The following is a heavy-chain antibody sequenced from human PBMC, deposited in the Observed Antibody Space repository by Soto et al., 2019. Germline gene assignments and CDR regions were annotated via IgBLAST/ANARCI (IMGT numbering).Heavy chain of an antibody. Sequence: PSETLSLTCTVSGGSISSYYWSWIRQPPGKGLEWIGYISYSGSTNYNPSLKSRVTISVDTSKNQFSLKPISVTAADTAVYYCASSGYSDGFSFDDGGQGTLVTVSS. CDR1: GGSISSYY. V-gene: IGHV4-59*01. D-gene: IGHD5-18*01. CDR3: ASSGYSDGFSFDD. CDR2: ISYSGST. J-gene: IGHJ4*02.